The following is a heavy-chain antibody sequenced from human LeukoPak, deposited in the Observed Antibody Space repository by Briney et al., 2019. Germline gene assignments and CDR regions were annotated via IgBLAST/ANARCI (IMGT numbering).Heavy chain of an antibody. CDR3: AKPHYFGSGSPDY. Sequence: GGSLRLSCAASGFTFSSFALIWVRQAPGKGLEWVSAISDSDGSTYYSNSVKGRFTISRDNSRNTLYLLMNSLRAEDTAIYYCAKPHYFGSGSPDYWGQGTLVTVSS. CDR1: GFTFSSFA. J-gene: IGHJ4*02. V-gene: IGHV3-23*01. D-gene: IGHD3-10*01. CDR2: ISDSDGST.